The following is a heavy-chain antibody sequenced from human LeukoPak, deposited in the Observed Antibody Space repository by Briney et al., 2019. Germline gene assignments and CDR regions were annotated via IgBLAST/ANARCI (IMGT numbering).Heavy chain of an antibody. Sequence: ASVKVSCKASGGTFSSYAISWVRQAPGQGLEWMGGIIPIFGTANYAQKFQGRVTITTDESTSTAYMELSSLRSEDTAVYYCARVREGDGTTYYYYMDVWGKGTTVTVSS. CDR1: GGTFSSYA. J-gene: IGHJ6*03. CDR2: IIPIFGTA. V-gene: IGHV1-69*05. CDR3: ARVREGDGTTYYYYMDV. D-gene: IGHD1-7*01.